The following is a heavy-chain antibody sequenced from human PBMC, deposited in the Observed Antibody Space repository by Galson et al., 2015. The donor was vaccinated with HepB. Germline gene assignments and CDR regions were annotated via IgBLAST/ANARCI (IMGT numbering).Heavy chain of an antibody. V-gene: IGHV1-69*13. CDR1: GGTFSNYA. D-gene: IGHD6-19*01. J-gene: IGHJ3*02. CDR3: ARDRSSGWLGGMNAFDI. CDR2: IIPIFGTA. Sequence: SVKVSCKASGGTFSNYAFSWVRQAPGQGLEWMGGIIPIFGTANYAQKFQGRVTITADESTSTPYMDLSSLRSEDTAVYFCARDRSSGWLGGMNAFDIWGQGTLVTVSS.